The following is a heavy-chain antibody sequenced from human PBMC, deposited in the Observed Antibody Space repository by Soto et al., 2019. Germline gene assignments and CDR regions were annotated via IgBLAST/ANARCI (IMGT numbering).Heavy chain of an antibody. J-gene: IGHJ5*02. CDR1: GYTFTDYA. CDR2: TNVGNGYT. D-gene: IGHD3-22*01. V-gene: IGHV1-3*01. Sequence: ASVKVSCKASGYTFTDYAIHWLRQAPGQRLEWMGWTNVGNGYTKYSQKFQGRVTITRDTSASTAYMELSSLRSEDTAVYYCARVFYDTSPRCEPWGQATLVTVS. CDR3: ARVFYDTSPRCEP.